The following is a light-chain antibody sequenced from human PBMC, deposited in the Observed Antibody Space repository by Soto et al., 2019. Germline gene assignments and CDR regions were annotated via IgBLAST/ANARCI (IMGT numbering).Light chain of an antibody. CDR2: KAS. Sequence: DIQMTQTPSTLSGSVGDRVTITCRARQTISIWLAWYQQKPGKAPKLLIYKASTLKSGDPSRFSGSGSGTEFTLTISSLQPDDFGTYYCQQYNSYSEAFGQGTKVDIK. J-gene: IGKJ1*01. CDR3: QQYNSYSEA. CDR1: QTISIW. V-gene: IGKV1-5*03.